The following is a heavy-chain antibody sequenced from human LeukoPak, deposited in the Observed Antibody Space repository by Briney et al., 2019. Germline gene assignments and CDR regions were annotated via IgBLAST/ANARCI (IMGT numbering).Heavy chain of an antibody. CDR2: INWNGGST. CDR1: GFTFDDYG. J-gene: IGHJ4*02. Sequence: GGSLRLSCAASGFTFDDYGMSWVRQAPGKGLEWVSGINWNGGSTGYADSVKGRFTISRDNAKNSLYLQMNSLRAEDTALYHCARGGYYYDSSGYTHDYWGQGTLVTVSS. V-gene: IGHV3-20*01. D-gene: IGHD3-22*01. CDR3: ARGGYYYDSSGYTHDY.